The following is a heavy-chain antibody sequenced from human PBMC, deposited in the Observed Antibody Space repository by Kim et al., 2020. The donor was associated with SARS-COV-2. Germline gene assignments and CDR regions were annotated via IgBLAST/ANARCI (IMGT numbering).Heavy chain of an antibody. D-gene: IGHD6-19*01. CDR2: ISSRSSYI. CDR1: GFTFTNYS. V-gene: IGHV3-21*01. CDR3: ARDWRSGWYGMDV. Sequence: GGSLRLSCEASGFTFTNYSMNWVRQAPGKGLEWVSSISSRSSYIYYVDSVKGRFTVSRDNAKKSLHLQMNSLRAEDTAVYYCARDWRSGWYGMDVWGQGTTVIVSS. J-gene: IGHJ6*01.